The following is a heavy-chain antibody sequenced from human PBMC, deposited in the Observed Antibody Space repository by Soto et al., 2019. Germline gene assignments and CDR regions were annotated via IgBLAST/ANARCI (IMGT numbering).Heavy chain of an antibody. CDR3: ARTLGNRYFDL. Sequence: QLVESGGGLIQTGGSMRLSCIGSEYSFSSFEMNWVRQAPGKGLEWVSYMSTSGADIKYADSVKGRFTVSRDNSKNSLFLQMDSLRADDTAIYYCARTLGNRYFDLWGRGPLVTVSS. CDR1: EYSFSSFE. D-gene: IGHD4-4*01. V-gene: IGHV3-48*03. CDR2: MSTSGADI. J-gene: IGHJ2*01.